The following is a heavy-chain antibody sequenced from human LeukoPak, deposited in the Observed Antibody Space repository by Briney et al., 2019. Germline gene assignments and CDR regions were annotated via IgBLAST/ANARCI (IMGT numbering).Heavy chain of an antibody. D-gene: IGHD4-11*01. CDR2: IYYSGST. J-gene: IGHJ4*02. Sequence: PSETLSLTCTVSGGSISSYYWSWIRQPPGKGLEWIGYIYYSGSTNYNPSLKSRVTISVDTSKNQFSLKLSSVTAADTAVYYCARELGATNDYMDWGQGTLVTVSS. V-gene: IGHV4-59*01. CDR1: GGSISSYY. CDR3: ARELGATNDYMD.